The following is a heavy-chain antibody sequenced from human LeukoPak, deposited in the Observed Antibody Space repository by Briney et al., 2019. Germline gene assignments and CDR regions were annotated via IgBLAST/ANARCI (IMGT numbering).Heavy chain of an antibody. J-gene: IGHJ4*02. V-gene: IGHV1-2*02. CDR2: INPNSGGT. CDR3: ARLPYSSSSDPPRDY. D-gene: IGHD6-6*01. Sequence: ASVKVSCKASGYTFTGYYMHWVRRAPGQGLEWMGWINPNSGGTNYAQKFQGRVTMTRDTSISTAYMELSRLRSDDTAVYYCARLPYSSSSDPPRDYCGQGTLVTVSS. CDR1: GYTFTGYY.